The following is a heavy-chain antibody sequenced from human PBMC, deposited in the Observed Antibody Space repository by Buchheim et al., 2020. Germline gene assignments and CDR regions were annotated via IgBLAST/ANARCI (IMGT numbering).Heavy chain of an antibody. CDR2: ISYDGSNK. V-gene: IGHV3-30*18. D-gene: IGHD7-27*01. CDR1: GFTFSSYG. CDR3: AKETGGPATYYNYGMDV. J-gene: IGHJ6*02. Sequence: QVQLVESGGGVVQPGRSLRLSCAASGFTFSSYGMHWVRQAPGKGLEWVAVISYDGSNKYYADSVKGRFTISRDNSKNTLYLQMNSLRAEDTAVYYCAKETGGPATYYNYGMDVWGQGTT.